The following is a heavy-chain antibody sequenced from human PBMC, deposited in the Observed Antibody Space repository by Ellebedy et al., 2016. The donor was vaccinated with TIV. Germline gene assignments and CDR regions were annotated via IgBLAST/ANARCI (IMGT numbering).Heavy chain of an antibody. V-gene: IGHV5-51*01. Sequence: ASVKVSCKASGYTFTSYWIGWVRQMPGKGLEWMGIIYPGDSTIKYSPSFQGQVTMSADKSINTAFLQLSGLKASDTAMYYCARLGAENWFDSWGQGTLVTVSS. CDR3: ARLGAENWFDS. CDR1: GYTFTSYW. J-gene: IGHJ5*01. CDR2: IYPGDSTI.